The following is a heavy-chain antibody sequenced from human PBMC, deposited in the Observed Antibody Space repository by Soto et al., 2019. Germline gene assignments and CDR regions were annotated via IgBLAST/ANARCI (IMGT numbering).Heavy chain of an antibody. CDR2: IYYSGST. V-gene: IGHV4-39*01. J-gene: IGHJ4*02. CDR1: GGSISSSSYY. Sequence: SETLSLTCSVSGGSISSSSYYWGWIRQPPGKGLEWIGSIYYSGSTYYNPSLKSRVTISVDTSKNQFSLKLGSVTAADTAVYYCARIGRVLFDYWGQGTLVTVSS. D-gene: IGHD2-15*01. CDR3: ARIGRVLFDY.